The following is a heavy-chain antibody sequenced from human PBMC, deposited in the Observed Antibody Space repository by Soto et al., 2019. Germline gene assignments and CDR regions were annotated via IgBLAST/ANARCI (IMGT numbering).Heavy chain of an antibody. J-gene: IGHJ4*02. CDR3: ARASMVRGVNLDY. CDR2: ISYDGRNK. CDR1: GFTFSSYA. V-gene: IGHV3-30*04. D-gene: IGHD3-10*01. Sequence: QVQLVESGGGVVQPGRSLRLSCAASGFTFSSYAMHWVRQAPGKGLEWVAVISYDGRNKYYADSVKGRFTISRDNSKNTLYVQMNSLRAEDTAVDYCARASMVRGVNLDYWGQGTLVTVSS.